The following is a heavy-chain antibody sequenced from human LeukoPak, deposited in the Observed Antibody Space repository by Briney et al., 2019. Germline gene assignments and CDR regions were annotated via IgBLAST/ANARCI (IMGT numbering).Heavy chain of an antibody. CDR1: GYTFTSYG. J-gene: IGHJ4*02. Sequence: ASVKVSCKASGYTFTSYGISWVRQAPGQGLEWMGWISAYNGNTNYAQKLQGRVTMTTDTSTSTAYMELRSLRSDDTAVYYCAKGRRWLQLEPLDYWGQGTLVTVSS. CDR2: ISAYNGNT. D-gene: IGHD5-24*01. CDR3: AKGRRWLQLEPLDY. V-gene: IGHV1-18*01.